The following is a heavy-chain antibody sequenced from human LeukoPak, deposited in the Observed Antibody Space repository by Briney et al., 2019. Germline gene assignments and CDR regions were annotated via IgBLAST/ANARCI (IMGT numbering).Heavy chain of an antibody. J-gene: IGHJ5*02. CDR3: PKDLASSSWYWFDP. Sequence: PGRSLRLSCAASGFTFSSYGMHWVRQAPGKGLEWVAVISYDGSNKYYADSVKGRFTISRDNPKTTLYLQMNTLRAEATAVYYCPKDLASSSWYWFDPWGQGTLVTVSS. D-gene: IGHD6-13*01. CDR2: ISYDGSNK. CDR1: GFTFSSYG. V-gene: IGHV3-30*18.